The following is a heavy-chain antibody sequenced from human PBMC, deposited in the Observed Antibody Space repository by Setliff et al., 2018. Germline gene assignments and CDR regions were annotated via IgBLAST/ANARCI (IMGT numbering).Heavy chain of an antibody. V-gene: IGHV1-18*01. CDR3: ASAYYYGSGRTYGMDV. Sequence: ASVKVSCKASGYTFTSYDINWVRQATGQGLEWMGWMNPNSGNTNYAQKLQGRVTMTTDTSTSTAYMELRSLRSDDTAVYYCASAYYYGSGRTYGMDVWGQGTTVTVSS. J-gene: IGHJ6*02. D-gene: IGHD3-10*01. CDR2: MNPNSGNT. CDR1: GYTFTSYD.